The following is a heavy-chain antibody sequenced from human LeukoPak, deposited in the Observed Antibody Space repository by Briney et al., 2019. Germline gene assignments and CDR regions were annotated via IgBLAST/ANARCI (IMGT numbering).Heavy chain of an antibody. CDR2: ITGSGGST. Sequence: GGSLRLSCSASGFTFSTYFMHWLRQAPEKGLECVSAITGSGGSTYYADSVKGRFTISRDNSKNTLYLQMSSLRAEDTAVYYCVRDQRGGSSGYYDSWGQGTLVTVSS. D-gene: IGHD3-22*01. CDR1: GFTFSTYF. CDR3: VRDQRGGSSGYYDS. J-gene: IGHJ4*02. V-gene: IGHV3-64D*06.